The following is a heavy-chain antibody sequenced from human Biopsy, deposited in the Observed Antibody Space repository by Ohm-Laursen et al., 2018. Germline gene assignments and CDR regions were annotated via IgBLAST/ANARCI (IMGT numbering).Heavy chain of an antibody. CDR3: ARATNSTGWPYYYFYGMDV. V-gene: IGHV4-59*01. J-gene: IGHJ6*02. D-gene: IGHD2/OR15-2a*01. Sequence: GTLSLTWAVSGGSISSDYWSWIRQTPGKGLEWIGYIYCSGRTNYNPSLKSRVTISVDTSKNQFSLRLNSVTAADTAVYYCARATNSTGWPYYYFYGMDVWGQGTTVTASS. CDR2: IYCSGRT. CDR1: GGSISSDY.